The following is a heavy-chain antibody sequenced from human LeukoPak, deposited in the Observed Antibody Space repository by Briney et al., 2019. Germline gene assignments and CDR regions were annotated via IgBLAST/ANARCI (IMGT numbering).Heavy chain of an antibody. CDR2: IYYSGST. CDR3: ARFAIGSTMYNWFDP. CDR1: GGSISSGDYY. V-gene: IGHV4-30-4*01. J-gene: IGHJ5*02. Sequence: SETLSLTCTVSGGSISSGDYYWSWIRQPPGKGLEWIGYIYYSGSTYYNPPLKSRVTISVDTSKNQFSLKLSSVTAADTAVYYCARFAIGSTMYNWFDPWGQGTLVTVSS. D-gene: IGHD2-2*01.